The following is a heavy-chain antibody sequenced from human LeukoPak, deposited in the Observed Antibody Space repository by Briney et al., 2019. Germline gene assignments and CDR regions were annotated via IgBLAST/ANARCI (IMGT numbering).Heavy chain of an antibody. D-gene: IGHD3-10*01. Sequence: GGSLRLSCAASGFTFSNYSMNWVRQAPGMGLEWVSSISSSSSYIYYADSVKGRFTISRDNAKNSLYLQMNSLRAEDTAVYYCAREERDYGSGGDYWGQGTLVTVSS. J-gene: IGHJ4*02. V-gene: IGHV3-21*01. CDR3: AREERDYGSGGDY. CDR2: ISSSSSYI. CDR1: GFTFSNYS.